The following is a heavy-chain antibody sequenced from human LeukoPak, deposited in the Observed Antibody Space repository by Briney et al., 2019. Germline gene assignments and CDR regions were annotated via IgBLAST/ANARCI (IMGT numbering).Heavy chain of an antibody. CDR2: ISSDGSRK. D-gene: IGHD1-1*01. CDR1: RFSFSDYD. V-gene: IGHV3-30*18. Sequence: PGGSLRLSCRASRFSFSDYDMHWVRQAPGKGLEWVAVISSDGSRKHYEDSVKGRFTISRDNSESTLFLQMNSLRTDDTSVYFCAKYAYNWNAPDGFDMWGQGTMVIVSS. CDR3: AKYAYNWNAPDGFDM. J-gene: IGHJ3*02.